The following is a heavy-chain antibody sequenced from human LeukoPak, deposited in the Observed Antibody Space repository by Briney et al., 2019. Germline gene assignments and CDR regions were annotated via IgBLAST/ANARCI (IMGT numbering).Heavy chain of an antibody. Sequence: PSETLSLTCTVSGGSISSGGYYWSWIRQHPGKGLEWIGYIYYSGSTYYNPSLKSRVTISVDTSKNQFSLKLSSVTAADTAVYYCARGPSLPSWLRLDAFDIWGQGTMVTVSS. CDR2: IYYSGST. D-gene: IGHD5-12*01. CDR1: GGSISSGGYY. V-gene: IGHV4-31*03. J-gene: IGHJ3*02. CDR3: ARGPSLPSWLRLDAFDI.